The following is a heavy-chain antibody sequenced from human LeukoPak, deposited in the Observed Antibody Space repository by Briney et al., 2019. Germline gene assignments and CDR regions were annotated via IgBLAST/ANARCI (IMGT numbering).Heavy chain of an antibody. V-gene: IGHV4-61*01. J-gene: IGHJ4*02. Sequence: SETLSLTCTVSGASVSSASYWTWIRQPPGKGVEWIAHIYNGVNTYYNPSLKSRVTISVDRSKNQFSLKLSSVTAADTAVYYCARVAALYCSSTSCYGYYFDYWGQGTLVTVSS. CDR2: IYNGVNT. CDR3: ARVAALYCSSTSCYGYYFDY. CDR1: GASVSSASY. D-gene: IGHD2-2*01.